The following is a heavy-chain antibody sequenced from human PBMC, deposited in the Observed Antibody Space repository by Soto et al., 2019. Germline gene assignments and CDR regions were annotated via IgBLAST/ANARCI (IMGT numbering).Heavy chain of an antibody. CDR3: ARQGSGYGDYYYYYGMDV. V-gene: IGHV4-59*08. CDR1: GGAISGYY. J-gene: IGHJ6*02. CDR2: IYYSGST. Sequence: PSETLSLTGTVAGGAISGYYWSWIRQPPGKGLEWIGYIYYSGSTNYNPSLKSRVTISVDTSKNQFSLKLSSVTAADTAVYYCARQGSGYGDYYYYYGMDVWGQGTTVTVSS. D-gene: IGHD4-17*01.